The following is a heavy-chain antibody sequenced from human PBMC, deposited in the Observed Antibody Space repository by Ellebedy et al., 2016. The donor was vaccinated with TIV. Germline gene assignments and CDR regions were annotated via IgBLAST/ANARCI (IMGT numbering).Heavy chain of an antibody. V-gene: IGHV5-10-1*01. J-gene: IGHJ3*02. CDR3: AGHSGGGQGVFDI. Sequence: KVSCKASGYSFTNYWITWVRQMPGKGLEWMGKIDPSDSQITYSPSFQGHVPIPADTSISTAYLRWSRLRASDTAIYSCAGHSGGGQGVFDIWGLGTIVTVSS. CDR1: GYSFTNYW. D-gene: IGHD4-23*01. CDR2: IDPSDSQI.